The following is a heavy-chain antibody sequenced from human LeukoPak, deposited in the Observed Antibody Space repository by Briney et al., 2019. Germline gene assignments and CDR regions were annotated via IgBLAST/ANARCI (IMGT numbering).Heavy chain of an antibody. CDR2: ISYDGSNK. J-gene: IGHJ4*02. D-gene: IGHD6-19*01. Sequence: GGSLRLSCATSGFTFSSYGMHWVRQAPGKGLEWVAVISYDGSNKYYADSVKGRFTISRDNPKNTLYLQMNSLRAEDTAVYYCAKDSLQWLVLDYWGQGTLVTVSS. CDR3: AKDSLQWLVLDY. V-gene: IGHV3-30*18. CDR1: GFTFSSYG.